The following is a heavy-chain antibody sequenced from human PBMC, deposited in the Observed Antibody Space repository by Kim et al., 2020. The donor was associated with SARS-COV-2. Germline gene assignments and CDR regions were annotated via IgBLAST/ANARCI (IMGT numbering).Heavy chain of an antibody. J-gene: IGHJ4*02. D-gene: IGHD2-2*01. V-gene: IGHV3-9*01. CDR3: AKDISPDGAMPYFDY. Sequence: DSVKGRFTISRDNAKNSLYLQMNSLRAEDTALYYCAKDISPDGAMPYFDYWGQGTLVTVSS.